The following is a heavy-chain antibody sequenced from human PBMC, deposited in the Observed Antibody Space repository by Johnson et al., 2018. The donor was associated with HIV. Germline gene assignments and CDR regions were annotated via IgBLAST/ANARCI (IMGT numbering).Heavy chain of an antibody. D-gene: IGHD2-2*01. CDR1: GFTFSSYG. CDR3: AKVGSSSCYARTRLCAFDV. J-gene: IGHJ3*01. V-gene: IGHV3-23*04. Sequence: VQLVESGGGVVQPGRSLRLSCAASGFTFSSYGMHWVRQAPGKGLEWVSAISDSGDNTYYADSVRGRFTISRDNSKNSLYLQMNSLRAEDTAVYYCAKVGSSSCYARTRLCAFDVWGQGTMVTVSS. CDR2: ISDSGDNT.